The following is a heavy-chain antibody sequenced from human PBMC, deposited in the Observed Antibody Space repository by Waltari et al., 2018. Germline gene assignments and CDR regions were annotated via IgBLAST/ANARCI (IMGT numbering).Heavy chain of an antibody. CDR3: ARDRGRGLYLDS. J-gene: IGHJ4*02. CDR1: ADSMSNTDC. D-gene: IGHD2-15*01. V-gene: IGHV4-4*02. CDR2: ISGDGRT. Sequence: QLQLQQSGPGLVKPSESLSLTCVVSADSMSNTDCWSWVRQPPGKGLEWIGQISGDGRTNYNPSLESRVTISMDTSNRQFALKVSSATAADTAVYYCARDRGRGLYLDSWGQGTLVTVSP.